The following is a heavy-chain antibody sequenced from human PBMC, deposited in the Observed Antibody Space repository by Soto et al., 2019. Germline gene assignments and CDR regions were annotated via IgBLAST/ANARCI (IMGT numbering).Heavy chain of an antibody. V-gene: IGHV3-21*01. CDR3: AREGINNYNEYYFDS. CDR2: ISGSGNYT. Sequence: GGSLRLSCAASGFTFSTYSMNWVRQAPGRGLEWVSSISGSGNYTHYADFLRGRFTISRDNAKTSLYLQMNSLRAEDTAVYYCAREGINNYNEYYFDSWGQGTVVTVSS. CDR1: GFTFSTYS. D-gene: IGHD4-4*01. J-gene: IGHJ4*02.